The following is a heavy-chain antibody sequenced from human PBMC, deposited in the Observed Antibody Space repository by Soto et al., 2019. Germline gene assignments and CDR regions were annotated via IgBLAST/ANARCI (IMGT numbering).Heavy chain of an antibody. CDR1: GLPFSDYY. CDR2: ISSSGSTI. CDR3: ARAAEDDYGDYPLDY. J-gene: IGHJ4*02. Sequence: GGSMRLSCAASGLPFSDYYMSWIRQDPGKGLEWVSYISSSGSTIYYADSVKGRFTISRDNAKNSLYLQMNSLRAEDTAVYYCARAAEDDYGDYPLDYWGQGTLVTVSS. D-gene: IGHD4-17*01. V-gene: IGHV3-11*01.